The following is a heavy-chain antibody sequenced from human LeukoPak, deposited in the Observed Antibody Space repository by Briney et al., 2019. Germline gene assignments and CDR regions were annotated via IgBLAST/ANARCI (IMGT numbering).Heavy chain of an antibody. J-gene: IGHJ4*02. CDR3: AKLRVVGATPSYFDY. V-gene: IGHV3-23*01. Sequence: GGSLRLSCAASGLTFSSYAMSWVRQAPGKGLEWVSAISGSGGSTYYADSVKGRFTISRDNSKNTLYLQMNSLRAEDTAVYYCAKLRVVGATPSYFDYWGQGTLVTVSS. D-gene: IGHD1-26*01. CDR2: ISGSGGST. CDR1: GLTFSSYA.